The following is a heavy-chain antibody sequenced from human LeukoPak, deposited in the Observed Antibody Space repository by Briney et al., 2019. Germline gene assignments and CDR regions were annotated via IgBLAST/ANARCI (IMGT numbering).Heavy chain of an antibody. D-gene: IGHD3-3*01. Sequence: GGSLRLSCAASGFTFSSYWMHWVRQAPGKGMVWVSRINSDGSSTSYADSVKGRLTISRENAKNTLYLQMNSLRAEDTAVYYCAREYYDFWSGYYYYYYGMDVWGQGTTVTVSS. CDR1: GFTFSSYW. CDR2: INSDGSST. CDR3: AREYYDFWSGYYYYYYGMDV. V-gene: IGHV3-74*01. J-gene: IGHJ6*02.